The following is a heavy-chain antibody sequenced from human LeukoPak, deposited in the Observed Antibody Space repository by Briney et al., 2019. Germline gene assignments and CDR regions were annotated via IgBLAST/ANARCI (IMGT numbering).Heavy chain of an antibody. J-gene: IGHJ4*02. CDR3: ARRTSIAAAGTGFDY. V-gene: IGHV5-51*01. CDR1: GYSFTSCW. D-gene: IGHD6-13*01. CDR2: IYPGDSDT. Sequence: GESLKISCKGSGYSFTSCWIGWVRQMPGKGLEWMGIIYPGDSDTRYSPSFQGQVTISADKSISTAYLQWSSLKASDTAMYYCARRTSIAAAGTGFDYWGQGTLVTVSS.